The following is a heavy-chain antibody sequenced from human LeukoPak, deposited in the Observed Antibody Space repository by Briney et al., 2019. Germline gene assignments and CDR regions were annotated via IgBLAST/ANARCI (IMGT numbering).Heavy chain of an antibody. CDR3: ARVKAYYYYYMDV. CDR2: IYYSGST. J-gene: IGHJ6*03. Sequence: SETLSLTCTVSGGSISSYYWSWIRQPPGKGLEWIGYIYYSGSTNYNPSLKSRVTISVDTSKNQFSLKLSSVTAADTAVYYCARVKAYYYYYMDVWGKGTTVTVSS. CDR1: GGSISSYY. V-gene: IGHV4-59*08.